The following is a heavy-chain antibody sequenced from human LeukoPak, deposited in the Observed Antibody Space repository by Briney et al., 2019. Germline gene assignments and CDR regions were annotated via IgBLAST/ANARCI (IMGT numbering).Heavy chain of an antibody. Sequence: SETLSLTCTVSGGSISSYYWSWIRQSPGKRLEWIGYIDDSGDIKYNPSLKSRVTMSVGTSKNQFSLKMSSVTAADTAVYYCARGAATYYYYMDVWGKGTTVTISS. CDR2: IDDSGDI. J-gene: IGHJ6*03. CDR1: GGSISSYY. V-gene: IGHV4-59*01. D-gene: IGHD2-15*01. CDR3: ARGAATYYYYMDV.